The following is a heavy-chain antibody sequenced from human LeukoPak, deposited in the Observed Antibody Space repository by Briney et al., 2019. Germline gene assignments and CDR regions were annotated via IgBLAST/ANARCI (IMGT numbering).Heavy chain of an antibody. J-gene: IGHJ4*02. CDR2: ISGSGETT. V-gene: IGHV3-23*01. CDR1: GFTFRNHA. D-gene: IGHD1-26*01. CDR3: AKDRGMVGASVRAFDY. Sequence: GGSLRLSCAASGFTFRNHAMNWVRQAPGKGLERVSLISGSGETTYYADSVKSRFTISRDNSQNTLYLQMSSLRGEDTALYYCAKDRGMVGASVRAFDYWGQGTLVTVSS.